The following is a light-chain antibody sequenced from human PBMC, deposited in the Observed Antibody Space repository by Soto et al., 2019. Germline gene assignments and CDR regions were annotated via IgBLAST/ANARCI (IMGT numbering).Light chain of an antibody. CDR1: HSLVHSDGNTY. V-gene: IGKV2-24*01. CDR2: KMS. Sequence: DIVMTQPPLSSPVTLGQPASISCRSSHSLVHSDGNTYLSWLQQRPGQPPRLLIYKMSNRFSGVPDRFSGSGAGTDFTLTISRVEAEDVGVYYCMQVTQLPHTFGPGTKVDIK. CDR3: MQVTQLPHT. J-gene: IGKJ3*01.